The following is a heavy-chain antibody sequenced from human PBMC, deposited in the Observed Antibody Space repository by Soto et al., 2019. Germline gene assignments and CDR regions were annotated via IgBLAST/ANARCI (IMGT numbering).Heavy chain of an antibody. CDR1: GYTFTSYG. D-gene: IGHD6-19*01. V-gene: IGHV1-18*01. CDR2: ISAYNGNT. Sequence: ASGRVSCKASGYTFTSYGISWVRQAPGQGLEWMGWISAYNGNTNYAQKLQGRVTMTTDTSTSTAYTELRSLRSHDTAVYYCAREGNSSGWWLYFDCVMDVWGQGTTVTVSS. CDR3: AREGNSSGWWLYFDCVMDV. J-gene: IGHJ6*02.